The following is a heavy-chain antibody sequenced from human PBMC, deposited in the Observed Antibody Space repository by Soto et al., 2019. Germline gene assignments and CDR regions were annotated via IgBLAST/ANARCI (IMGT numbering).Heavy chain of an antibody. CDR3: AGGYYYDTSGYRA. V-gene: IGHV3-48*02. CDR2: INSSSGNI. CDR1: VFCILSYS. D-gene: IGHD3-22*01. J-gene: IGHJ4*02. Sequence: RVTLRLSCVAPVFCILSYSMNWVRQASSRGVERISYINSSSGNINYANNVNGRFTISRDTAKNSLSLQIVSLRDEDTAVYYCAGGYYYDTSGYRAWGQGP.